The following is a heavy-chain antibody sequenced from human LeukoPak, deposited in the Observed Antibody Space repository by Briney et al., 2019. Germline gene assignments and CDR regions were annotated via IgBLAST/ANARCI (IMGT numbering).Heavy chain of an antibody. CDR1: GGSISSYY. D-gene: IGHD6-13*01. CDR3: ARVGFYYLAAGTVGSYYYYMDV. J-gene: IGHJ6*03. Sequence: TSETLSLTCTVSGGSISSYYWSWIRQPPGKGLEWIGYIYYSGCTNYNPSLKSRVTISVDTSQNQFSLKLSSVTAADTAVYYCARVGFYYLAAGTVGSYYYYMDVWGKGTTVTVSS. CDR2: IYYSGCT. V-gene: IGHV4-59*01.